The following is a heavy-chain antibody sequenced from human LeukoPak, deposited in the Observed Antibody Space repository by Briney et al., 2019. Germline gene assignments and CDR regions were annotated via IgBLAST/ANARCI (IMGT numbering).Heavy chain of an antibody. J-gene: IGHJ6*03. CDR1: GYTFTSYA. CDR3: ARNNWNYNRAAYYYMDV. Sequence: GASVKVSCKASGYTFTSYAMNWVRQAPGQGLEWMGWINTNTGNPTYAQGFTGRFVFSLDTSVSTAYLQISSLKAEDTAVYYCARNNWNYNRAAYYYMDVWGKGTTVTVSS. D-gene: IGHD1-7*01. V-gene: IGHV7-4-1*02. CDR2: INTNTGNP.